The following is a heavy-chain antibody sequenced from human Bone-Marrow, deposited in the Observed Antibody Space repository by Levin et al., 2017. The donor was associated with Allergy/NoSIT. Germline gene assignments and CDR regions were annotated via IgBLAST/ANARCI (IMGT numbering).Heavy chain of an antibody. CDR1: GFSFSGFA. V-gene: IGHV3-73*01. D-gene: IGHD2-15*01. CDR3: TRQCLSDGSCYSGTPTFDY. CDR2: IRTKANSYAT. Sequence: GESLKISCAASGFSFSGFAMHWVRQASGKGLEWVGRIRTKANSYATAYAASVKGRFTISRDDSKNTAYLQMNSLKTEDTAVYYCTRQCLSDGSCYSGTPTFDYWGQGTLATVSS. J-gene: IGHJ4*02.